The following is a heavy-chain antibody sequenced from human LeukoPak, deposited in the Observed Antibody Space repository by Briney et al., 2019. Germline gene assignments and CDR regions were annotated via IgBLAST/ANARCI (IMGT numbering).Heavy chain of an antibody. D-gene: IGHD3-9*01. V-gene: IGHV4-59*01. CDR3: ARDLGIRYFPT. CDR1: RGSIIRYY. CDR2: IYCSGST. Sequence: ETLSLTRIVSRGSIIRYYWSWIRPPPAKGVEWIGYIYCSGSTNYHPSLKSRVTISVDTSKTQFSLTLSSVTAADTAVYYCARDLGIRYFPTWGEGTLVTVSS. J-gene: IGHJ5*02.